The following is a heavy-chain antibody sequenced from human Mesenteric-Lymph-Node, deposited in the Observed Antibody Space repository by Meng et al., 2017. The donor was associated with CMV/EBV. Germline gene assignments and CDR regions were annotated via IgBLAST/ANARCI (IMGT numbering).Heavy chain of an antibody. CDR2: IYWDDDK. J-gene: IGHJ4*02. D-gene: IGHD5-12*01. V-gene: IGHV2-5*02. Sequence: LTCTFSWFSLSTTGVGVGWIRQPPGKALEWLALIYWDDDKRYSPSLKSRLTITKDTSKNQVVLTMASVDPVDTATYYCAHLFRSGYDYWGQGTLVTVSS. CDR3: AHLFRSGYDY. CDR1: WFSLSTTGVG.